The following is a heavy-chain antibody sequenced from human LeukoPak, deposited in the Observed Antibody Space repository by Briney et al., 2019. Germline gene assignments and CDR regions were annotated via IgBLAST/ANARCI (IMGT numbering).Heavy chain of an antibody. J-gene: IGHJ4*02. CDR2: IYYSGST. V-gene: IGHV4-59*12. D-gene: IGHD6-13*01. CDR1: GGSISTYY. Sequence: PSETLSLTCTVSGGSISTYYWSWIRQPAGKGLEWIGYIYYSGSTYYNPSLKSRVTISVDTSKNQFSLKLSSVTAADTAVYYCARYSSSWLTGFDYWGQGTLVTVSS. CDR3: ARYSSSWLTGFDY.